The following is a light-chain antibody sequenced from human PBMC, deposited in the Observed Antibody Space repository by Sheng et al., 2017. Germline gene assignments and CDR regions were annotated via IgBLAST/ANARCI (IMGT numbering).Light chain of an antibody. CDR1: QNVSSW. Sequence: DIQLTQSPSTLSASVGDRVTFTCRASQNVSSWVAWFQQRPGQAPKLLIFKASNLESGVPSRFTGSGSGTEFTLTISSLQSEDFAVYYCQQYNNWPTFGQGTKVEIK. V-gene: IGKV1-5*03. CDR2: KAS. CDR3: QQYNNWPT. J-gene: IGKJ1*01.